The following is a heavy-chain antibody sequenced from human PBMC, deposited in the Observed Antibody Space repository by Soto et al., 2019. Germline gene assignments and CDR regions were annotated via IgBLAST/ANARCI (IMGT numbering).Heavy chain of an antibody. CDR1: GGTFSSYA. Sequence: ASVKVSCKASGGTFSSYAISWVRQAPGQGLEWMGGIIPIFGTANYAQKFQGRVTITADESTSTAYMELSSLRSEDTAVYYCAQSSSSYNWFDPWGQGTLVTVSS. CDR2: IIPIFGTA. CDR3: AQSSSSYNWFDP. D-gene: IGHD6-6*01. V-gene: IGHV1-69*13. J-gene: IGHJ5*02.